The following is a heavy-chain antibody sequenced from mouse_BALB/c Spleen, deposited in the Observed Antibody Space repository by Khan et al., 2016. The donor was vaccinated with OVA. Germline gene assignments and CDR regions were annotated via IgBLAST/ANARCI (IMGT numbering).Heavy chain of an antibody. D-gene: IGHD1-1*01. CDR3: ARIYRSDCDY. Sequence: VRLQQSGPELVKPGASVKISCKASGYSFTGYFMNWVMQSHGKSLEWIGRINPHIGETFYNQKFKGKATLTVDESSSTAHMEPRNLASEDSAVYYCARIYRSDCDYWGQGTTLTVSS. CDR2: INPHIGET. CDR1: GYSFTGYF. J-gene: IGHJ2*01. V-gene: IGHV1-20*02.